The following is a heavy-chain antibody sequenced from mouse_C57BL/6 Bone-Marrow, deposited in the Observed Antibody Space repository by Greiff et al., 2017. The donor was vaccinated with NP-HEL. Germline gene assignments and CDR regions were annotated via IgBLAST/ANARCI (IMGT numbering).Heavy chain of an antibody. V-gene: IGHV5-17*01. CDR1: GFTFSDYG. Sequence: EVKLVESGGGLVKPGGSLKLSCAASGFTFSDYGMHWVRQAPEKGLEWVAYISSGSSTIYYADTVKGRFTISRDNAKNTLFLQMTSLRSEDKAMYYWARESDSSGYYAMDYWGQGTSVTVSS. CDR2: ISSGSSTI. CDR3: ARESDSSGYYAMDY. J-gene: IGHJ4*01. D-gene: IGHD3-2*02.